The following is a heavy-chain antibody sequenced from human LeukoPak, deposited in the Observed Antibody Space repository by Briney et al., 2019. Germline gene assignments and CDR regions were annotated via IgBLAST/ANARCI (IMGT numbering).Heavy chain of an antibody. Sequence: SQTLSLTCTVSGGSISSGGYYWSWIRQHPGKGLEWIGYIYYSGSTYYNPSLKSRVTISVDTSKNQFSLKLSSVTAANTAVYYCARVTGSLYNWFDPWGQGTLVTGSS. V-gene: IGHV4-31*03. CDR3: ARVTGSLYNWFDP. CDR1: GGSISSGGYY. CDR2: IYYSGST. D-gene: IGHD3-9*01. J-gene: IGHJ5*02.